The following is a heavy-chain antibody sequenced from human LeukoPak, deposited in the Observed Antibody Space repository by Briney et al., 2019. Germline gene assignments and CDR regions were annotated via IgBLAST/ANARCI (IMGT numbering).Heavy chain of an antibody. V-gene: IGHV3-53*04. CDR2: IYSGGSS. D-gene: IGHD1-14*01. CDR1: GFSVNSNY. Sequence: GGSLRLSCAASGFSVNSNYMSWVRQAPGKGLEWVLVIYSGGSSYYADSVKGRFTISRHISKNTLYLQMNSLRAEDTAVYYCARAGPYDAFDIWGQGTMVTVSS. CDR3: ARAGPYDAFDI. J-gene: IGHJ3*02.